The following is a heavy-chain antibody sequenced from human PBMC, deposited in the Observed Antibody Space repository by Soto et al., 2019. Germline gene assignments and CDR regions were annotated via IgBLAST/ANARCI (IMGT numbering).Heavy chain of an antibody. CDR3: TTQGLGGLHGLVYV. D-gene: IGHD3-10*01. V-gene: IGHV4-59*08. J-gene: IGHJ6*01. CDR1: GGSISSINNPFSNHY. CDR2: LSNVGFT. Sequence: SETRSRPCTVSGGSISSINNPFSNHYCSSFLLFLWKVLEWIRYLSNVGFTGYSPSLKSRVGISVDTSNNQFSLKLTSVTAADTAVYYCTTQGLGGLHGLVYVWGQGTTVT.